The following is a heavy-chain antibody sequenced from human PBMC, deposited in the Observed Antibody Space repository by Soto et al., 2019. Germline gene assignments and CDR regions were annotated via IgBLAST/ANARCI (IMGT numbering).Heavy chain of an antibody. V-gene: IGHV3-66*01. D-gene: IGHD6-19*01. CDR2: NYSGGKT. Sequence: EVQLVESGGGLVQPGGSLRLSCAAAGFTVRSNYMSWVRQAPGKGLEWVSVNYSGGKTYYADSVKGRFTFSRYNSKNMLYLQMSSLRAEDTGVYYCARDPGSSGWLAFDIWGQGTMVTVSS. CDR1: GFTVRSNY. CDR3: ARDPGSSGWLAFDI. J-gene: IGHJ3*02.